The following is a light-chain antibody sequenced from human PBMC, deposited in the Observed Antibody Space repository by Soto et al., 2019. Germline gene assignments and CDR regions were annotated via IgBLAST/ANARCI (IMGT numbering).Light chain of an antibody. CDR3: SSYAGSNNFDV. CDR2: EVS. J-gene: IGLJ1*01. CDR1: SSDVGGYNY. V-gene: IGLV2-8*01. Sequence: ALTQPPSASGSPGQSVTISCTGTSSDVGGYNYVSWYQQHPGKAPKLMIYEVSKRPSGVPDRFSGSKSGNTASLTVSGLQAEDEADYYCSSYAGSNNFDVFGTGNKVTVL.